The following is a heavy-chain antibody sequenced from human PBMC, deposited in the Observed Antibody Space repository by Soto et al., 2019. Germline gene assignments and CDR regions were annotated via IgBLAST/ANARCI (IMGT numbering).Heavy chain of an antibody. D-gene: IGHD3-22*01. V-gene: IGHV1-2*02. CDR3: ARWGGYYDTSGSGTYFEY. J-gene: IGHJ4*02. CDR2: INPNSGAT. CDR1: GYTFTGYY. Sequence: QVQLVQSGAEVKKPGASVKVSCKASGYTFTGYYMNWVRQAPGQGLEWMGWINPNSGATNYAQKFQCRVTMTRDTSISTAYMELSRLRSDDTAVYYCARWGGYYDTSGSGTYFEYWGQGTLVTVSS.